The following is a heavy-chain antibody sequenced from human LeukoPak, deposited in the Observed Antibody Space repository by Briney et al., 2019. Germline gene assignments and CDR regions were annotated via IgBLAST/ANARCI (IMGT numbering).Heavy chain of an antibody. CDR3: AKGSSGYIYGDY. J-gene: IGHJ4*02. Sequence: PGGSLRLSCAASGFTFINYAMSWVRQAPGRGLEWVSGISGGSDGTYYADSVKGRFTISRDNSKNTLYLQMNSLRAEDTAIYYCAKGSSGYIYGDYWGQGTLVTVSS. D-gene: IGHD5-18*01. CDR2: ISGGSDGT. V-gene: IGHV3-23*01. CDR1: GFTFINYA.